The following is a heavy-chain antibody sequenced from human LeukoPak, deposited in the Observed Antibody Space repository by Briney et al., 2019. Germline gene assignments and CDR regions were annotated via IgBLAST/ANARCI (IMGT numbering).Heavy chain of an antibody. V-gene: IGHV4-30-4*08. D-gene: IGHD5-12*01. CDR1: GGSISSGDYY. Sequence: SETLSHTCTVSGGSISSGDYYWSWIRQPPGKGLEWIGYIYYSGSTYYNPSLKSRVTISVDTSKNQFSLKLSSVAAADTAVYYCARGRGWLRPFDYWGQGTLVTVSS. J-gene: IGHJ4*02. CDR3: ARGRGWLRPFDY. CDR2: IYYSGST.